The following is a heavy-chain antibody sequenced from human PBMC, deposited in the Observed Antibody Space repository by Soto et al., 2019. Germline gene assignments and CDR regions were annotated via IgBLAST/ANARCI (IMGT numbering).Heavy chain of an antibody. J-gene: IGHJ4*02. Sequence: QVQLQESGPGVVRPSGTLSLTCAVSGGSITSHNWWSWVRQPPGKGLEWIGEIHHSASTNYNPSLKSRVAKSIAPSKHLFSLTLTSVTAADTAFYHCARYQGSHPGDRGQETLISVSS. CDR3: ARYQGSHPGD. V-gene: IGHV4-4*02. D-gene: IGHD2-2*01. CDR2: IHHSAST. CDR1: GGSITSHNW.